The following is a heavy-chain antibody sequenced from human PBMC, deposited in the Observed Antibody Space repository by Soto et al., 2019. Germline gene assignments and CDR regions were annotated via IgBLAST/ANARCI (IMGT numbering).Heavy chain of an antibody. J-gene: IGHJ4*02. V-gene: IGHV4-59*01. D-gene: IGHD3-3*01. CDR3: ARDGSRYDFWSGPYYFDY. CDR1: GGSISTYY. CDR2: IYYSGST. Sequence: QVQLQESGPGLVKPSETLSLTCTVSGGSISTYYWSWIRQPPGKGLEWIGYIYYSGSTNYNPSLKRRVTISVVTSKNQFSLKLSSVSAADTAVYYCARDGSRYDFWSGPYYFDYWGQGTLVTVSS.